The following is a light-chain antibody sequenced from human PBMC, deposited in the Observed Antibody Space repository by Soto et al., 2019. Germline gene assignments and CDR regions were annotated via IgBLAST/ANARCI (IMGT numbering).Light chain of an antibody. Sequence: DILMTQSPPTLSASIGDRVTITCRASHSINSWLAWYQQKPGKAPKLLMQKASSLESGVPSRFSGSGSGTEFTLTISSLQPDDFATYYCQQYERYPLTFGGGTGVEIK. CDR1: HSINSW. J-gene: IGKJ4*01. V-gene: IGKV1-5*03. CDR2: KAS. CDR3: QQYERYPLT.